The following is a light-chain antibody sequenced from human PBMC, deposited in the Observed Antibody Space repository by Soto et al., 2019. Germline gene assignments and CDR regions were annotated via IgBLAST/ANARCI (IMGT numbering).Light chain of an antibody. V-gene: IGKV1-5*03. J-gene: IGKJ4*01. CDR3: LQYDVCPLS. CDR2: KAS. CDR1: QNINGW. Sequence: DIQMTQSPSTLSASVGDRVTITCRAGQNINGWLAWYQQRPGKAPNLLIHKASILEVGVPSRFSGSASGTEFTLTISSLQPDDFAFYFCLQYDVCPLSFGGGTKVEIK.